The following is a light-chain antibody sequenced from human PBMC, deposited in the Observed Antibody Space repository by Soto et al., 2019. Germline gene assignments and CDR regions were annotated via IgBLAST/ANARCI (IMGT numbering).Light chain of an antibody. V-gene: IGKV1-5*03. CDR3: QQYNSYSTWT. CDR1: QSISSW. J-gene: IGKJ1*01. CDR2: KAS. Sequence: DIQMTQSPSTLSASVGDRVTITCRASQSISSWLAWYQQKPGKAPKLLIYKASSLESGVPSRFSGSGSGTEFTLTISSLQPDEFATYYCQQYNSYSTWTFGQGTKVDIK.